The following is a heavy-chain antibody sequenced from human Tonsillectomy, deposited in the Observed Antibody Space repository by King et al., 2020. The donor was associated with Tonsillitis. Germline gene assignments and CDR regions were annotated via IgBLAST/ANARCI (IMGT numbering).Heavy chain of an antibody. Sequence: VQLVESGGGLVQPGGSLRLSCAASGFSFSTYWMHWVRQAPGKGLVWVSRINSDGSSTTYADSVKGRFTIARDNAKNTLYLQMNSLRAEDTAVYYCARDPPYCSGCRCYSDNFDYWGQGTRVTVSS. CDR2: INSDGSST. CDR3: ARDPPYCSGCRCYSDNFDY. CDR1: GFSFSTYW. J-gene: IGHJ4*02. V-gene: IGHV3-74*01. D-gene: IGHD2-15*01.